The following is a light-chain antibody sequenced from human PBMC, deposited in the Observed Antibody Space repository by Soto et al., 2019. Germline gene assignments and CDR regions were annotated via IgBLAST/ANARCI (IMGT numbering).Light chain of an antibody. J-gene: IGKJ2*01. CDR3: QQDYNLPPYT. Sequence: PGEIVTLSCRASQSVSSSYLTWYQQKPGQAPRLLIYGASTSATGIPARFSGSGSGTDFTLTISSLQPEDFAVYYCQQDYNLPPYTFGQGTKLESK. CDR1: QSVSSSY. V-gene: IGKV3D-7*01. CDR2: GAS.